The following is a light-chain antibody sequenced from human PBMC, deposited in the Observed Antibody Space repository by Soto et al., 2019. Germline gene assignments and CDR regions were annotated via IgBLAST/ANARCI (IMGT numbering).Light chain of an antibody. CDR3: QQANTFALT. J-gene: IGKJ4*01. CDR1: QGIRID. V-gene: IGKV1-17*01. CDR2: DAS. Sequence: DIQMTQSPSSLSASVGDRVTITCRASQGIRIDLGWYQQKPGKAPKRLIYDASNLQSGVPSRFSGSGSGTEFTLTISSLQPEDFATYYCQQANTFALTFGGGTKVDIK.